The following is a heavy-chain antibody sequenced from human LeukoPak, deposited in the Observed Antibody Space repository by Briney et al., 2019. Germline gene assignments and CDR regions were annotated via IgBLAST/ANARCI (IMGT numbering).Heavy chain of an antibody. D-gene: IGHD4-17*01. CDR2: INWHSKNL. V-gene: IGHV3-9*01. Sequence: RPGGSLRLSCAASGFTFDDYGMSWVRQAPGKGLEWVSGINWHSKNLDYVDSVKGRFTISRDNAKNSLYLQMNSLRVEDTAFYYCAKDSSLTTRGKFDFWGQGILVTVSS. J-gene: IGHJ4*02. CDR1: GFTFDDYG. CDR3: AKDSSLTTRGKFDF.